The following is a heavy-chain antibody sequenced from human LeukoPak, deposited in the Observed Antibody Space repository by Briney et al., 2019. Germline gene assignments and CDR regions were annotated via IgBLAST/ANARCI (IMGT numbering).Heavy chain of an antibody. Sequence: SVKVSCKASGGTFSSYAISWVRQAPGQGLEWMGGIIPIFGTANYAQKFQGRVTITADESTSTAYMELSSLRSEDTAVYYCAREVEGYCSSTSCAYNWFDPWGQGTLVTVSS. D-gene: IGHD2-2*01. CDR1: GGTFSSYA. CDR2: IIPIFGTA. CDR3: AREVEGYCSSTSCAYNWFDP. J-gene: IGHJ5*02. V-gene: IGHV1-69*01.